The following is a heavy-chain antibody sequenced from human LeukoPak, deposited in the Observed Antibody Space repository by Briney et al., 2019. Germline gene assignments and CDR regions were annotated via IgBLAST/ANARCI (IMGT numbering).Heavy chain of an antibody. V-gene: IGHV3-9*01. CDR1: GFTFDDYA. CDR2: ISWNSGSI. CDR3: ARGEYYYDSSGYTTFDY. D-gene: IGHD3-22*01. J-gene: IGHJ4*02. Sequence: GGSLRLSCAASGFTFDDYAMHWVRQAPGKGLEWVSGISWNSGSIGYADSVKGRFTISRDNAKNSLYLQMNSLRAEDTALYYCARGEYYYDSSGYTTFDYWGQGTLVTVSS.